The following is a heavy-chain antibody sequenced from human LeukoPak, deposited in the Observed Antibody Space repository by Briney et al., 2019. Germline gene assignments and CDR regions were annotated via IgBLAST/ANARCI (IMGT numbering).Heavy chain of an antibody. J-gene: IGHJ4*02. CDR1: GFTFSSYA. CDR2: IYYSGST. CDR3: ARGTMVRGVYFPQYYFDY. V-gene: IGHV4-59*01. D-gene: IGHD3-10*01. Sequence: GSLRLSCAASGFTFSSYAMSWVRQAPGKGLEWIGYIYYSGSTNYNPSLKSRVTISVDTSKNQFSLKLSSVTAADTAVYYCARGTMVRGVYFPQYYFDYWGQGTLVTVSS.